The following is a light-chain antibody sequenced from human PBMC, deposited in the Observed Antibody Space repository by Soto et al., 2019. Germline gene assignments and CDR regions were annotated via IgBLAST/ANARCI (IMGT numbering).Light chain of an antibody. V-gene: IGKV1-9*01. CDR3: QQYNRYPFT. J-gene: IGKJ3*01. CDR1: QGISSY. Sequence: DIQMTQSPSSLSASVGDRVTITCRASQGISSYLAWYQQKPGKAPKLLIHAASTLQSGVPSRFSGSGSGTEFTLTISSLQPEDFATYYCQQYNRYPFTFGQGTKVDIK. CDR2: AAS.